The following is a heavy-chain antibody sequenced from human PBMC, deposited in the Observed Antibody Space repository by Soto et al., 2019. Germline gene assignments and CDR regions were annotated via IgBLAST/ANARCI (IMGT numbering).Heavy chain of an antibody. Sequence: LRLSCTASGFTFGDYAMSWVRQAPGKGLEWVGFIRSKAYGGTTEYAASVKGRFTISRDDSKSIAYLQMNSLKTEDTAVYYCTSPGIVGATHYYGMDDWGQGTTVTVSS. D-gene: IGHD1-26*01. CDR2: IRSKAYGGTT. J-gene: IGHJ6*02. CDR1: GFTFGDYA. CDR3: TSPGIVGATHYYGMDD. V-gene: IGHV3-49*04.